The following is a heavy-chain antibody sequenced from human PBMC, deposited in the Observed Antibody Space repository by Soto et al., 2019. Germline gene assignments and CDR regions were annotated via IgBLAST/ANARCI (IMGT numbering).Heavy chain of an antibody. Sequence: GGSLRLSCAASGFTFSSYAMAWVRQAPGEGLEWVSGIGGSGGSTYYADSVKGRFTISRENSKNTLYLQMNSLRAEDTAVYYCAKAYGSGSYYNLFAVDYWGQGTLVTVSS. V-gene: IGHV3-23*01. CDR1: GFTFSSYA. D-gene: IGHD3-10*01. J-gene: IGHJ4*02. CDR2: IGGSGGST. CDR3: AKAYGSGSYYNLFAVDY.